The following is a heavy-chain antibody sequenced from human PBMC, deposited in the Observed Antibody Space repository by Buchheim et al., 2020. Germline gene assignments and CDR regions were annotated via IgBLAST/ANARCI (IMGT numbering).Heavy chain of an antibody. Sequence: QVQLVESGGGVVQPGRSLRLSCAASGFTFSSYGMHWVRQAPGKGLEWVAVISYDGSNKYYADSVKGRFTISRDNSKNTLYLQMNSLRAEDAAVYYCTTLITWGNFDYWGHGTL. V-gene: IGHV3-30*03. CDR2: ISYDGSNK. CDR3: TTLITWGNFDY. D-gene: IGHD3-16*01. J-gene: IGHJ4*01. CDR1: GFTFSSYG.